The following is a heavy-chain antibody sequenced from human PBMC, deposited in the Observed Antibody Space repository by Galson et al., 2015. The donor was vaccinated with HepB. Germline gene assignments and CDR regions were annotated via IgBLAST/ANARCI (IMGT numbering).Heavy chain of an antibody. D-gene: IGHD1-26*01. CDR3: AKESVSGTYVPTYADS. CDR2: LSGSGAIT. J-gene: IGHJ5*02. CDR1: GFNFRNHV. Sequence: SLRLSCAASGFNFRNHVMTWVRQAPGKGLGWVASLSGSGAITYYADPVKGRFTISRDNFNNRIFLQMKRLRVEDTALYYCAKESVSGTYVPTYADSWGQGNLVTVSS. V-gene: IGHV3-23*01.